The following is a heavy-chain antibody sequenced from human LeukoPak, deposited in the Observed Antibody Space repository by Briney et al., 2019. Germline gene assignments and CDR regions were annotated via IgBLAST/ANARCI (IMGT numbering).Heavy chain of an antibody. J-gene: IGHJ4*02. D-gene: IGHD3-9*01. V-gene: IGHV3-11*01. Sequence: PGGSLGLSCAASGFTVSDYYISWIRHAPGKRLEWVSYISSSGSTIYYADSVKGRFTISRDNAKNTLYLQMNSLSAEDTAIYYCAKWGDYDVLTGYYDSDYWGQGTLVTVSS. CDR2: ISSSGSTI. CDR1: GFTVSDYY. CDR3: AKWGDYDVLTGYYDSDY.